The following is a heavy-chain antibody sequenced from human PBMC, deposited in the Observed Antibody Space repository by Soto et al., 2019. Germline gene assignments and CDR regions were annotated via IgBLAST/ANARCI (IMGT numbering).Heavy chain of an antibody. CDR3: ARSYSVTTSSYYGVDV. J-gene: IGHJ6*02. D-gene: IGHD4-17*01. Sequence: QVPLIQSGAAVKQPGSSVKVSCHTSGDAFSSYAMSWVRQGPGQGLEWMGGIIPMFGTPIYTEKFQGRVTITADETTRAVYMELRSLTSDDSAVYYCARSYSVTTSSYYGVDVWGQGTTISVS. CDR1: GDAFSSYA. V-gene: IGHV1-69*01. CDR2: IIPMFGTP.